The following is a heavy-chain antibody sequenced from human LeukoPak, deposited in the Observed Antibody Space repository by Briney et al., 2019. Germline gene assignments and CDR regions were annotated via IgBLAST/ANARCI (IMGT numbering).Heavy chain of an antibody. Sequence: GGSLRLSCAASGFTFSSYSMNWVRQGPGKGLEGVSSISSSSSYIYYADSVKGRFTISRDNAKNSLYLQMNSLRAEDTAVYSCARGVSGSYGALFDSWGQGTLVTVSS. CDR2: ISSSSSYI. CDR3: ARGVSGSYGALFDS. CDR1: GFTFSSYS. J-gene: IGHJ4*02. V-gene: IGHV3-21*01. D-gene: IGHD1-26*01.